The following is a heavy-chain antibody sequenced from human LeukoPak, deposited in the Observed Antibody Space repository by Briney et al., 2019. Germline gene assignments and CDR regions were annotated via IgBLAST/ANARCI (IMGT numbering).Heavy chain of an antibody. CDR3: AKEKVVIAATHFYVMDV. CDR2: SYYRSKWYN. V-gene: IGHV6-1*01. D-gene: IGHD2-15*01. Sequence: SQTLSLTCAISGDRVSTNNAAWSWIRQSPSRGLEWLGRSYYRSKWYNYYAGSVKSRIIFNPDTSKNQFSLQLNSVATEDTAVYYCAKEKVVIAATHFYVMDVWGQGTTVTVSS. CDR1: GDRVSTNNAA. J-gene: IGHJ6*02.